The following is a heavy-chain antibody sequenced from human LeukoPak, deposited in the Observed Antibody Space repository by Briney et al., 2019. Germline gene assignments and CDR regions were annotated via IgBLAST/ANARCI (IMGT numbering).Heavy chain of an antibody. CDR2: FYPGDSDT. V-gene: IGHV5-51*01. CDR3: ARGTTGTSDGMDV. J-gene: IGHJ6*02. Sequence: GESLKISCKGSGYTFTNYWIVWVRQMPGKGLEWMGSFYPGDSDTRYSPSFQGQVTISADKSISTAYLQWSSLKASDTAMYYCARGTTGTSDGMDVWAKGPRSPSP. D-gene: IGHD1-1*01. CDR1: GYTFTNYW.